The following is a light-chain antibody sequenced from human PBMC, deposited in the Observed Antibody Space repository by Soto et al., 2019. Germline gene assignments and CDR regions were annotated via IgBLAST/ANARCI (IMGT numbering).Light chain of an antibody. J-gene: IGLJ2*01. CDR3: SSNSSGGSVI. Sequence: QSALTQPASVSGSPGQSITISCTATTSDVGDYNYVSWYQQYPGKAPKPIIYHVSNRPSGVSNRFSGSKSGDTASLTISGVQAEDEADYYCSSNSSGGSVIFGGGTKLTVL. V-gene: IGLV2-14*01. CDR1: TSDVGDYNY. CDR2: HVS.